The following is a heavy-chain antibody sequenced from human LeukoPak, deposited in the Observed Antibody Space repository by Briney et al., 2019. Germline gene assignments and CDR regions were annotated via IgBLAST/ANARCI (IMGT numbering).Heavy chain of an antibody. J-gene: IGHJ4*02. CDR3: ARGSYSSGCRFEY. D-gene: IGHD6-19*01. V-gene: IGHV3-21*01. CDR1: GFTFSSYS. CDR2: ISSSSSYI. Sequence: GGSLRLSCAASGFTFSSYSMNWVRQAPGKGLEWVSSISSSSSYIYYADSVKGRFTISRDNAKNSLYLQMNSLRAEDTAVYYCARGSYSSGCRFEYWGQGTLVTVSS.